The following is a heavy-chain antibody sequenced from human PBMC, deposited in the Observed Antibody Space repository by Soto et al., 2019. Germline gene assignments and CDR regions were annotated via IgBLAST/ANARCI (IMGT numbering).Heavy chain of an antibody. CDR2: INAGNGNT. V-gene: IGHV1-3*01. J-gene: IGHJ4*02. CDR1: GYTFTSYA. D-gene: IGHD2-2*01. Sequence: ASVKVSCKASGYTFTSYAMHWVRQAPGQRLEWMGWINAGNGNTKYSQKFQGRVTITRDTSASTAYMELSSLRSEDTAVYYCARDYQVVPAAMGGFAYWGQGTLVTVSS. CDR3: ARDYQVVPAAMGGFAY.